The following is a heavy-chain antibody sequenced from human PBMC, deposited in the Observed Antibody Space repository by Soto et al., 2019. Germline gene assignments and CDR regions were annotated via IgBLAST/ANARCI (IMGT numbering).Heavy chain of an antibody. CDR2: IFYGGTT. J-gene: IGHJ4*02. Sequence: SETLSLTCTVSGASISSGNFYWSWIRQPPGKGLEWIGHIFYGGTTYYNPSLKSRVTISVDTSKNQFSLRLSSVTAADTAVYYCASRQQQVALIDYWGQGSLVTVSS. CDR3: ASRQQQVALIDY. D-gene: IGHD6-13*01. CDR1: GASISSGNFY. V-gene: IGHV4-30-4*01.